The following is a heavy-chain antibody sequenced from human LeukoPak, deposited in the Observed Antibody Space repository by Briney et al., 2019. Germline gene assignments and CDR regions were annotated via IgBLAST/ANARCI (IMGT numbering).Heavy chain of an antibody. CDR3: ARDALRDDAFDI. J-gene: IGHJ3*02. CDR2: ISSSSVYT. Sequence: GGSLRLSCVASGFTINKHHMNWVRQAPGKGLEWVSSISSSSVYTHYADSVKGRFTISRDNGKNSLYLQMHSLRAEDTALYYCARDALRDDAFDIWGQGTLVTVSS. V-gene: IGHV3-21*04. CDR1: GFTINKHH.